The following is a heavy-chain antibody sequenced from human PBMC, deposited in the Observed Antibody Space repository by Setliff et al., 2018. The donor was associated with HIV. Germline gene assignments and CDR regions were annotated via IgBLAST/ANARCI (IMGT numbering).Heavy chain of an antibody. V-gene: IGHV1-2*02. CDR3: ARIKARDDAFDI. J-gene: IGHJ3*02. CDR2: IDPNSGGT. Sequence: ASVKVSCKASGYTFTGYYMHWVRQAPGQGLEWMGWIDPNSGGTNYAQKFQGRVTMTTDTSTSTAYMELRSLRSDDTAVYYCARIKARDDAFDIWGQGTMVTVSS. CDR1: GYTFTGYY.